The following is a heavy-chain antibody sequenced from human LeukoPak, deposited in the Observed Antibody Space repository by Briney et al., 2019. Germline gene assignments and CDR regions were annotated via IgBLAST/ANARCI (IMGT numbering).Heavy chain of an antibody. D-gene: IGHD2-2*01. CDR3: AKGEYQLPMDY. J-gene: IGHJ4*02. CDR1: GYTFTSYD. CDR2: MNPNSGNT. Sequence: ASVKVSCNASGYTFTSYDINWVRQATGQGLEWMGWMNPNSGNTGYAQKFQGRVTITRNTSISTAYMELSSLRAEDTAVYYCAKGEYQLPMDYWGQGTLVTVSS. V-gene: IGHV1-8*03.